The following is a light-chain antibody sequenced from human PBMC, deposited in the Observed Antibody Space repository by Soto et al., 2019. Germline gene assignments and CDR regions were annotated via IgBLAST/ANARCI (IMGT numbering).Light chain of an antibody. Sequence: AIQLTQSPSSLSASVGDRVTITCRASQGISSALAWYQQKPGKAPKLLIYDASSLESGVPSRFSGSGSGTAFPLTISSLQPEDFATYYCQQFNSFSLTFGGGTKVEIK. CDR3: QQFNSFSLT. V-gene: IGKV1-13*02. CDR1: QGISSA. J-gene: IGKJ4*01. CDR2: DAS.